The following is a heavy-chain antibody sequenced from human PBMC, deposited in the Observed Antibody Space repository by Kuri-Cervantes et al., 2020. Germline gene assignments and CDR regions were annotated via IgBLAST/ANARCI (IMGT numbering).Heavy chain of an antibody. CDR1: GFTFSSFG. V-gene: IGHV3-30*03. J-gene: IGHJ4*02. Sequence: GGSLRLSCAASGFTFSSFGMHWVRQAPGKGLEWVAVISYDGSTKYYADSVKGRFTISRDNSKNTLYLQMNSLRAEDTAVYYCATDSRRFGYWGQGTLVTVSS. CDR2: ISYDGSTK. CDR3: ATDSRRFGY.